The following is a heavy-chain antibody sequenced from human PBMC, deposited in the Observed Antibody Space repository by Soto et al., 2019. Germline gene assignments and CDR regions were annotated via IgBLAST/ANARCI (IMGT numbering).Heavy chain of an antibody. V-gene: IGHV3-30*18. Sequence: QVQLVESGGGVVQPGRSLRLSCAASGFTFSSYGMHWVRQAPGKGLEWVAVISYDGSNKYYADSVKGRFTISRDNSKNTLYLQMNSLRAEDTAVYYCAKDIRDGRGPVDTLRFLEWLSQYYYYYGMDVWGQGTTVTVSS. J-gene: IGHJ6*02. CDR3: AKDIRDGRGPVDTLRFLEWLSQYYYYYGMDV. CDR1: GFTFSSYG. CDR2: ISYDGSNK. D-gene: IGHD3-3*01.